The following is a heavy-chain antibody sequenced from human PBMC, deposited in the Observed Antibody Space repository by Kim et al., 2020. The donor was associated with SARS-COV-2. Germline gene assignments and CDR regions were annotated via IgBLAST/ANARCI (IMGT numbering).Heavy chain of an antibody. CDR1: GFTFDDYA. V-gene: IGHV3-9*01. Sequence: GGSLRLSCAASGFTFDDYAMHWVRQAPGKGLEWVSGISWNSGTIAYADSVKGRFTISRDNAKNSLYVQMNSLRVEDTALYYCAKGAGLGYYYYMDVWGKGTTVTVSS. J-gene: IGHJ6*03. CDR3: AKGAGLGYYYYMDV. CDR2: ISWNSGTI. D-gene: IGHD6-19*01.